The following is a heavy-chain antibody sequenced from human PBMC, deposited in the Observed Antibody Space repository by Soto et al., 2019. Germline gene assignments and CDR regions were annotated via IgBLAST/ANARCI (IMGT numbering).Heavy chain of an antibody. CDR2: ISGSGGST. D-gene: IGHD3-3*01. CDR3: AKESKVRITIFGVVTPLGY. V-gene: IGHV3-23*01. J-gene: IGHJ4*02. Sequence: EVQLLESGGGLVQPGGSLRLSCAASGFTFSSYAMSWVRQAPGKGLEWVSAISGSGGSTYYADSVKGRFTISRDNSKNTLYLQMNSLRAEDTAVYYCAKESKVRITIFGVVTPLGYWGQGTLVTVSS. CDR1: GFTFSSYA.